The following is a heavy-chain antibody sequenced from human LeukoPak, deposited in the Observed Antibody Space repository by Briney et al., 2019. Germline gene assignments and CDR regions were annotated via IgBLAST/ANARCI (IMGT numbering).Heavy chain of an antibody. CDR2: ISSSGYST. Sequence: GGSLRLSCAASGFTFSDYYMSWIRQAPGKELEWISYISSSGYSTYYAGSVKGRFTISRDNSNNSLYLQMNSLRDGDTAVYYCARDKRRFDKWGQGTLVAVSS. J-gene: IGHJ4*02. CDR1: GFTFSDYY. V-gene: IGHV3-11*04. CDR3: ARDKRRFDK.